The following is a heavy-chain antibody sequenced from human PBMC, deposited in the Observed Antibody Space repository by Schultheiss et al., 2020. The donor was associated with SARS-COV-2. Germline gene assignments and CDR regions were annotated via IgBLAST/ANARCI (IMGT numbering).Heavy chain of an antibody. CDR1: GFTVSSNY. V-gene: IGHV3-53*01. CDR3: ASYGDYVLYYFDY. Sequence: GGSLTLSCAASGFTVSSNYMSWVRQAPGKGLEWVSVIYSGGSTYYADSVKGRFTISRDNAKNSLYLQMNSLRAEDTAVYYCASYGDYVLYYFDYWGQGTLVTVSS. D-gene: IGHD4-17*01. CDR2: IYSGGST. J-gene: IGHJ4*02.